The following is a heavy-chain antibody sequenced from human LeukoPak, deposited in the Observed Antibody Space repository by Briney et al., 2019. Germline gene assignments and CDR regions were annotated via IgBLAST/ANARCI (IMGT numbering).Heavy chain of an antibody. Sequence: GRSLRLSCAASGFTLSSYAMHWVHQALGKGLEWVAVISYDGSNKYYADSVKGRFTISRDNSKNTLYLQMNSLRVEDTAVYYCARGNYDSNGRHIYLDYWGQGTLVNVSS. V-gene: IGHV3-30*01. CDR3: ARGNYDSNGRHIYLDY. J-gene: IGHJ4*02. D-gene: IGHD3-22*01. CDR1: GFTLSSYA. CDR2: ISYDGSNK.